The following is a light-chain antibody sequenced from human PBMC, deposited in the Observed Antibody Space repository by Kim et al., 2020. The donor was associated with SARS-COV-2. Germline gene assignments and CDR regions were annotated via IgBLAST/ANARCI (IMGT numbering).Light chain of an antibody. V-gene: IGLV3-19*01. J-gene: IGLJ2*01. CDR2: GKN. Sequence: SSELTQDPAVSVALGQTVRITCQEDSLRSYYATWYQQKPGQAPILVIYGKNNRPSGIPDRFSGSSSGNTASSTITGTQAGDEADYYCNSRDSNDNVVFGGGTQLTVL. CDR1: SLRSYY. CDR3: NSRDSNDNVV.